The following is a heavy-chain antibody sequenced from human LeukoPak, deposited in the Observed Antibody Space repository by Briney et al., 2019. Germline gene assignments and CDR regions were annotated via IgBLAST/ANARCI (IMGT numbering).Heavy chain of an antibody. J-gene: IGHJ4*02. D-gene: IGHD6-19*01. CDR2: ISSSSSYI. CDR3: ARVLAVAGADDY. CDR1: GFTFSSYS. V-gene: IGHV3-21*01. Sequence: GGSLRLSCAASGFTFSSYSMNWVRQAPGKGLEWVSSISSSSSYIHYADSVKGRFTISRDNAKNSLYLQMNSLRAEDTAVYYCARVLAVAGADDYWGQGTLVTVSS.